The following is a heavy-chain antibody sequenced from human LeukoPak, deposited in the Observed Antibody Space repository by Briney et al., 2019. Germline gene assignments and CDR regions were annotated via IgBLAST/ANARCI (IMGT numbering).Heavy chain of an antibody. V-gene: IGHV1-8*02. Sequence: ASVKVSCKASGYTFTGYYMHWVRQAPGQGLEWMGWMNPNSGNTGYAQKFQGRVTMTRNTSISTAYMELSSLRSEDTAVYYCARTHKYSYGHSYYYYYYMDVWGKGTTVTISS. J-gene: IGHJ6*03. CDR1: GYTFTGYY. D-gene: IGHD5-18*01. CDR2: MNPNSGNT. CDR3: ARTHKYSYGHSYYYYYYMDV.